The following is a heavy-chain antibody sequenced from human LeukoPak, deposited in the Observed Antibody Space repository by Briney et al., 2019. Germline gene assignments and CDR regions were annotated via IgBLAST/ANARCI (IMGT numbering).Heavy chain of an antibody. CDR3: TTGWVPVSVAFDI. V-gene: IGHV3-15*01. D-gene: IGHD1-26*01. CDR1: GFTFSNAW. J-gene: IGHJ4*02. Sequence: GGSLRLSCAASGFTFSNAWMSWVRQAPGKGLEWVGHIKSKTDGETTSYATPVKGRFTISRDDSKNTLYLQLNSLRAEDTGLYYCTTGWVPVSVAFDIWGQGTLVTVSS. CDR2: IKSKTDGETT.